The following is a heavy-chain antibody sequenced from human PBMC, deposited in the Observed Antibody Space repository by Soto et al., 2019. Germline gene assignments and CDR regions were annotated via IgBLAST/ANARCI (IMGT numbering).Heavy chain of an antibody. D-gene: IGHD2-2*01. J-gene: IGHJ4*02. CDR2: ISYDGSNK. CDR3: AKDEGFYSTAMPLDY. CDR1: GFTFSSYG. V-gene: IGHV3-30*18. Sequence: GGSLRLSCAASGFTFSSYGMHWVRQAPGKGLEWVAVISYDGSNKYYADSVKGRFTISRDNSKNTLYLQMNSLRAEDTAVYYCAKDEGFYSTAMPLDYWGQGTLVTVSS.